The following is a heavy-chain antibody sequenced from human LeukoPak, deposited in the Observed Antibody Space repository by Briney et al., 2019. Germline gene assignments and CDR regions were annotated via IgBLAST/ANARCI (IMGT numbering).Heavy chain of an antibody. CDR2: IYYGGST. CDR3: ARDRGSGIDS. D-gene: IGHD3-10*01. CDR1: GGSISKSNHY. Sequence: PSETLSLTCSVSGGSISKSNHYWGWIRQPPGKGLEWIGSIYYGGSTYYNPSLKGRVTMSVDTSKNQFSLNLTSVTAADTAVYYCARDRGSGIDSWGQGTLVTVSS. V-gene: IGHV4-39*07. J-gene: IGHJ4*02.